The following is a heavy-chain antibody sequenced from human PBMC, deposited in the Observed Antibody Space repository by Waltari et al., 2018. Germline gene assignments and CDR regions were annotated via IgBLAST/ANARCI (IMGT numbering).Heavy chain of an antibody. D-gene: IGHD3-3*01. V-gene: IGHV3-48*03. CDR3: ARDWLNDFWSGYYFYGMDV. CDR1: GFTCSSYE. J-gene: IGHJ6*02. CDR2: ISSSGSTI. Sequence: EVQLVESGGGLVQPGGSLRLSCAASGFTCSSYEMNWVRQAPGKGLEWVSYISSSGSTIYYADSVKGRFTISRDNAKNSLYLQMNSLRAEYTAFYYCARDWLNDFWSGYYFYGMDVWGQGTTVTFSS.